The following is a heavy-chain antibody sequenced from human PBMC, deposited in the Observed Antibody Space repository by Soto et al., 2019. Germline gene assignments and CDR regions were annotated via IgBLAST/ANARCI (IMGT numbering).Heavy chain of an antibody. CDR3: ARLVPAASYYYSGMDV. CDR2: IIPIFGTE. D-gene: IGHD2-2*01. J-gene: IGHJ6*02. Sequence: QVQLVQSGAEVKKPGSSVKVSCKASGGTFSSYAISWVRQAPGQGLEWMGGIIPIFGTENYAQKFQGRVTIPADESTSTAYMELSRLRAEDTAVYYCARLVPAASYYYSGMDVWGQGTTVTVSS. CDR1: GGTFSSYA. V-gene: IGHV1-69*01.